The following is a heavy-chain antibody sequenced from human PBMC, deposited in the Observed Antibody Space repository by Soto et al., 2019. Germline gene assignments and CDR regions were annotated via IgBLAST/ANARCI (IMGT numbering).Heavy chain of an antibody. V-gene: IGHV3-23*01. Sequence: EVQLLESGGGSVQPGGSLRLSCEASGFTFNAYAMGWVRQAPGQGLEWVPSISASGGTTYYADSVKGRFTVSRDYSKNTLYLQMNNLSAEDTALYYCARIWAPRGYSYGDFDFWGQGTLVTVSS. CDR3: ARIWAPRGYSYGDFDF. D-gene: IGHD5-18*01. CDR2: ISASGGTT. CDR1: GFTFNAYA. J-gene: IGHJ4*02.